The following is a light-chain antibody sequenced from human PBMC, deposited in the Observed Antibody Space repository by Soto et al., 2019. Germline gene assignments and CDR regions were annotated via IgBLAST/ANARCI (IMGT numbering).Light chain of an antibody. Sequence: EIVLTQSPSTVTLSPWERATLXXRASQTVSIGYLAWDQQKPGQAPRLXXYGSSSRATGIPDRFSGSGSWTDFTLTISRLEPEDFAVYYCQQYGRSPPNTFGQGTRLEIK. CDR2: GSS. CDR3: QQYGRSPPNT. J-gene: IGKJ5*01. CDR1: QTVSIGY. V-gene: IGKV3-20*01.